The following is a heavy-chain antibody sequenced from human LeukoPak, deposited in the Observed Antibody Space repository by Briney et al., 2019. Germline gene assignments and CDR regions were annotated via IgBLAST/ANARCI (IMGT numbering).Heavy chain of an antibody. J-gene: IGHJ4*02. CDR2: IISDGSST. D-gene: IGHD4-17*01. CDR3: ARVSPEGDYDY. Sequence: PGGSLRLSCAASGFTFSSYWMHWVRQAPGKGLVWVSRIISDGSSTSYADSVKGRFTISRDNAKNTLYLQMNSLRAEDTAVYYCARVSPEGDYDYWGQGTLVTVSS. CDR1: GFTFSSYW. V-gene: IGHV3-74*01.